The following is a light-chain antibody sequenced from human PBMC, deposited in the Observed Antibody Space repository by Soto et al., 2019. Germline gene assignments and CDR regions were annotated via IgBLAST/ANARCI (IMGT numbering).Light chain of an antibody. Sequence: EIVLTQSPDTLSLSPGESATLSCRASQRISSHFAWYQQKTGQAPRLLIYDASIRATGVPVRFSGSGSGTDFTLTISSREPEDSAVYYCQQCSNWPLTFGGGTKVELK. CDR1: QRISSH. J-gene: IGKJ4*01. CDR3: QQCSNWPLT. V-gene: IGKV3-11*01. CDR2: DAS.